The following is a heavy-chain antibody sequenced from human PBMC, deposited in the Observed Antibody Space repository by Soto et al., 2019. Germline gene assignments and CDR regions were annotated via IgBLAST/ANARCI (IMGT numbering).Heavy chain of an antibody. Sequence: GSLRLSCAASGFTFSNAWMSWVRQAPGKGLEWVGRIKSKTDGGTTDYAAPVKGRFTISRDDSKNTLYLQMNSLKTEDTAVYYCTTDPRIHIAKNWFDPWGQGTLVTVSS. CDR1: GFTFSNAW. V-gene: IGHV3-15*01. J-gene: IGHJ5*02. CDR3: TTDPRIHIAKNWFDP. CDR2: IKSKTDGGTT. D-gene: IGHD6-13*01.